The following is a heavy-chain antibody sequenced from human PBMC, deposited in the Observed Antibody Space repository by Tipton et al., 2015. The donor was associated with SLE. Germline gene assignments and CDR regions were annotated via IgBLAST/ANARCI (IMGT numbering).Heavy chain of an antibody. Sequence: TLSLTRAVSGYSITSDNYWGWIRQPPGKGLEWIGSIYHSGSIYYNPSFESRVTLSIDTSKNQFSLKLTSVTAADPAVYYCARKISVPAWGDYFDYWGQGTLVIVSS. CDR1: GYSITSDNY. J-gene: IGHJ4*02. CDR3: ARKISVPAWGDYFDY. D-gene: IGHD3-16*01. CDR2: IYHSGSI. V-gene: IGHV4-38-2*01.